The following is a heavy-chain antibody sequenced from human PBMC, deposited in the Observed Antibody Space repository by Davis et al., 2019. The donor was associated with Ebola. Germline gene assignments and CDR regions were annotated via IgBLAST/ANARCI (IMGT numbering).Heavy chain of an antibody. CDR2: ISYDGSNK. CDR1: GFTFSSYG. V-gene: IGHV3-30*18. J-gene: IGHJ4*02. CDR3: AKGWQYFDY. Sequence: GGSLRLSCAASGFTFSSYGMHWVRQAPGKGLEWVAVISYDGSNKYFADSVKGRFTISRDNSKNTLYLQMNSLRAEDTAVYYCAKGWQYFDYWGQGTLVTVSS.